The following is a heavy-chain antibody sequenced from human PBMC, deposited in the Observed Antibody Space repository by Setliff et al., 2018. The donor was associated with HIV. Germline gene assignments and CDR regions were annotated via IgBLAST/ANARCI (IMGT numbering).Heavy chain of an antibody. J-gene: IGHJ6*02. D-gene: IGHD2-15*01. V-gene: IGHV1-69*13. CDR2: IIPIFNTA. CDR1: GGTFSSYS. Sequence: SVKVSCKASGGTFSSYSITWVRQAPGQGLEWMGGIIPIFNTANYAQKFQGRVTMTADESTSTAYMELSSLGSEDTAVYYCARGSGGYCSGGSCYFGFGLALWGQGTTVTVSS. CDR3: ARGSGGYCSGGSCYFGFGLAL.